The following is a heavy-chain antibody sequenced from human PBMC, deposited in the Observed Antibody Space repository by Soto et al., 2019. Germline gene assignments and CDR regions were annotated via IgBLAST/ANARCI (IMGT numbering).Heavy chain of an antibody. CDR2: ISYDGSNK. D-gene: IGHD3-22*01. V-gene: IGHV3-30-3*01. Sequence: QVQLVESGGGVVQPGRSLRLSCAASGFTFSSYAMHWVRHAPGKGLEWVAVISYDGSNKYYADSVKGRFTISRYNSKNTLYLQMNSLRAEDKAVYYCARDPTYYYDSSGYCSNWYFDLWGRGHLVTVSA. CDR1: GFTFSSYA. J-gene: IGHJ2*01. CDR3: ARDPTYYYDSSGYCSNWYFDL.